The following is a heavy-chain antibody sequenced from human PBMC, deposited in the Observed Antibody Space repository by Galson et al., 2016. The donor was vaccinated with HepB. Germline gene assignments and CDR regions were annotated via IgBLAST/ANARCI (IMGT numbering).Heavy chain of an antibody. CDR2: INTDGSTT. Sequence: SLRLSCAASGFTFSSNWMHWVRQAPGKGLVWVSRINTDGSTTNYADSVKGRFTISRDNAKNTLFLQMNSLRAEDTAVYYCKTAAVGPSASDYWGQGTLVTVSS. V-gene: IGHV3-74*01. J-gene: IGHJ4*02. D-gene: IGHD6-13*01. CDR3: KTAAVGPSASDY. CDR1: GFTFSSNW.